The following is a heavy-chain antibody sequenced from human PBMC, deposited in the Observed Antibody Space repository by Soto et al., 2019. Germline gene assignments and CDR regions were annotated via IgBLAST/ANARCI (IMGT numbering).Heavy chain of an antibody. Sequence: PGGSLRLSCAASWFTFRRYGMNWVRQAPGKGLEWVSAISSSSTYIKYADSVEGRFTISRDNARNALYLEMNSLRVEDTAVYYCARDSSGRGRTKIDYWGQGTQVTVSS. CDR2: ISSSSTYI. V-gene: IGHV3-21*01. CDR3: ARDSSGRGRTKIDY. CDR1: WFTFRRYG. J-gene: IGHJ4*02. D-gene: IGHD1-7*01.